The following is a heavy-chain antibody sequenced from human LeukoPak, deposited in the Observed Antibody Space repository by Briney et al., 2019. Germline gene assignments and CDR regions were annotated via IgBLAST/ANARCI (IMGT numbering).Heavy chain of an antibody. D-gene: IGHD3-10*01. CDR3: ARGSSGRLEPNDY. J-gene: IGHJ4*02. V-gene: IGHV1-8*01. CDR2: MNPNSGNT. CDR1: GYTFTSYV. Sequence: GASVKVSCKASGYTFTSYVINWVRQATGRGLEGMGWMNPNSGNTGYAQKFQGRVTMTRNTSISTAYMELSSLRSEDTAVYYCARGSSGRLEPNDYWGQGTLVTVSS.